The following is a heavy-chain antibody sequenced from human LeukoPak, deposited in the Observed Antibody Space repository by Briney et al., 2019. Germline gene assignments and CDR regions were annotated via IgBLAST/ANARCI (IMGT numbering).Heavy chain of an antibody. Sequence: PGGSLRLSCAASGFTFSDHYMDWVRQAPGKGLEWVGRIRNKADTYTTEYAASVKGRFTISRDDSKNSLYLQMNSLKTEDTAVYYCAREVWSGYYTLYYFDYWGQGTLVTVSP. V-gene: IGHV3-72*01. CDR3: AREVWSGYYTLYYFDY. D-gene: IGHD3-3*01. CDR2: IRNKADTYTT. CDR1: GFTFSDHY. J-gene: IGHJ4*02.